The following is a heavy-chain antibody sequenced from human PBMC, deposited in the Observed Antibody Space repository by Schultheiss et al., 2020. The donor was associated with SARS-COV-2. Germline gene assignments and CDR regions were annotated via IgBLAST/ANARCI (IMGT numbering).Heavy chain of an antibody. D-gene: IGHD6-19*01. V-gene: IGHV4-59*05. CDR1: GGSISPYH. J-gene: IGHJ4*02. CDR3: ATDPRIAVAGTYN. CDR2: IYYSGST. Sequence: SQTLSLTCTVSGGSISPYHWSWIRQPPGKGLEWIGSIYYSGSTYYNPSLKSRVTISVDTSKNQFSLKLSSVTAADTAVYYCATDPRIAVAGTYNWGQGTLVTVSS.